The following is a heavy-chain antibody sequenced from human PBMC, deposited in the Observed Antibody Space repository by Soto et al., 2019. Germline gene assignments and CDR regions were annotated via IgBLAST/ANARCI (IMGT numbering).Heavy chain of an antibody. J-gene: IGHJ6*03. Sequence: KVSCKASGGTFSSYIISWVRQAPGQGLEWMGRIIPILGIANYAQKFQGRVTITADKSTSTAYMELSSLRSEDTAVYYCARAVKGVDTASGYYMDVWGKGTTVTVSS. CDR2: IIPILGIA. CDR1: GGTFSSYI. V-gene: IGHV1-69*02. CDR3: ARAVKGVDTASGYYMDV. D-gene: IGHD5-18*01.